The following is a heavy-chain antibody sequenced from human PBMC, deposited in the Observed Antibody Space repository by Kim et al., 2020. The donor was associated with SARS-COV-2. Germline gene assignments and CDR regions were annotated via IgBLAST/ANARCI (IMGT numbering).Heavy chain of an antibody. J-gene: IGHJ4*02. Sequence: GESLKISCQGSGYSFSDYFIDWVRQKPGKGLEWMGVIYPDDSDVTYSPSFKGQLTISVDKSTGTAYLQWSSLRASDTATYYCARRAMNERFLDFWGQGTLVTVSS. V-gene: IGHV5-51*01. CDR1: GYSFSDYF. CDR2: IYPDDSDV. CDR3: ARRAMNERFLDF.